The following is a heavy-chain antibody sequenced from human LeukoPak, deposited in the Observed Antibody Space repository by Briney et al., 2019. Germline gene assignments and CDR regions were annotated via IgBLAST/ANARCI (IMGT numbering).Heavy chain of an antibody. CDR2: ISWDGGST. D-gene: IGHD3-22*01. J-gene: IGHJ4*02. CDR3: AKDSSGYYWDY. Sequence: PGGSLRLSCAASGFTFDDYAVHWVRQAPGKGLEWVSLISWDGGSTYYADSVKGRFTISRDNSKNSLYLQMNSLRAEDTALYYCAKDSSGYYWDYWGQGTLVTVSS. CDR1: GFTFDDYA. V-gene: IGHV3-43D*03.